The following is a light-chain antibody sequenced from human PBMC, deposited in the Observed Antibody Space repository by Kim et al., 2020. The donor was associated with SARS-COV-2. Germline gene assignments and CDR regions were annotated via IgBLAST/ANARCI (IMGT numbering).Light chain of an antibody. V-gene: IGKV3D-11*02. CDR2: DAA. Sequence: PGEGTAPSSGASHKIGISLAAYQQTPGQAARHLMYDAAMRAAGIPHRFSSGGSGTDVTLTIGSLPHEDYAIYYCQQRGSWHSARTFGRRTKVDIK. J-gene: IGKJ4*01. CDR1: HKIGIS. CDR3: QQRGSWHSART.